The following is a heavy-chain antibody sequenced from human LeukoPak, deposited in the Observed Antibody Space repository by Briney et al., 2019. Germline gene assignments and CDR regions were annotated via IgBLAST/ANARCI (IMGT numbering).Heavy chain of an antibody. D-gene: IGHD3-10*01. CDR1: GFTFSSYA. J-gene: IGHJ6*03. Sequence: GGSLRLSCAASGFTFSSYAMHWVRQAPGKGLEWVAVISYDGSNKYYADSVKGRFTISRDNSKNTLYLQMNSLRAEDTAVYYCARGPSILYYYGSGANYYYMDVWGKGTTVTFSS. CDR3: ARGPSILYYYGSGANYYYMDV. CDR2: ISYDGSNK. V-gene: IGHV3-30-3*01.